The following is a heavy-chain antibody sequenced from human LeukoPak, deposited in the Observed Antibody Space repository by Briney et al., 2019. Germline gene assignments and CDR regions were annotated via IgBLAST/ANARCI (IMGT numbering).Heavy chain of an antibody. CDR2: IYYAGST. D-gene: IGHD2-15*01. V-gene: IGHV4-39*01. CDR1: GGSISSSYYY. J-gene: IGHJ4*02. Sequence: SETLSLTCTVSGGSISSSYYYWGWIRQPPGEGLEWIGNIYYAGSTYDNPSLKSRITMSVDTSKNQFSLRLSSVTAADTAVYYCASLYCSGGSCYPCYWGQGTLVAVSS. CDR3: ASLYCSGGSCYPCY.